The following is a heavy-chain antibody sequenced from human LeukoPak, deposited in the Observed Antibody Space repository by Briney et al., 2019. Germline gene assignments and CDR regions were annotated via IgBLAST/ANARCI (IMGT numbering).Heavy chain of an antibody. CDR2: VNGDGTST. CDR1: GFTFSSYW. V-gene: IGHV3-74*01. Sequence: VGSLRLSCAPSGFTFSSYWMHWVRHVPGKGLGWVSRVNGDGTSTSYADSVQGRFTISRDNAKNTLYLYMNSLRGDDTAIYFCVRSCSSGSCYGYKDYWGQGTLVTVSS. D-gene: IGHD2-2*01. CDR3: VRSCSSGSCYGYKDY. J-gene: IGHJ4*02.